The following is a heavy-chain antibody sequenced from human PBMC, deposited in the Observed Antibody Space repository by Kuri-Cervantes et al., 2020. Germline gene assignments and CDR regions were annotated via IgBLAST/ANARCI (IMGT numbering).Heavy chain of an antibody. CDR3: ARVVDFEAGWYFDL. V-gene: IGHV3-48*04. CDR2: ISSSGSTI. D-gene: IGHD2-15*01. Sequence: GGSLRLSCAASGFTFSSYAMHWVRQAPGKGLEWVSYISSSGSTIYYADSVKGRFTISRDNAKNSLYLQMNSLRAEDTAVYYCARVVDFEAGWYFDLWGRGTLVTVSS. J-gene: IGHJ2*01. CDR1: GFTFSSYA.